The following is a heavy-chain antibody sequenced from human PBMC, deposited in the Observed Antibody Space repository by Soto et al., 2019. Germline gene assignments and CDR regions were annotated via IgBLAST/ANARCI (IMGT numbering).Heavy chain of an antibody. Sequence: RLSCAASVITLSSYAMSWVRQAPGKGPEWVSGISASGGSTSYADSVKGRFTISRDNSKNTLYLQMNSLRADDTAVYHCAKGQNSGTYRFYFDYWGQGALVTVSS. CDR3: AKGQNSGTYRFYFDY. CDR2: ISASGGST. D-gene: IGHD1-26*01. CDR1: VITLSSYA. J-gene: IGHJ4*02. V-gene: IGHV3-23*01.